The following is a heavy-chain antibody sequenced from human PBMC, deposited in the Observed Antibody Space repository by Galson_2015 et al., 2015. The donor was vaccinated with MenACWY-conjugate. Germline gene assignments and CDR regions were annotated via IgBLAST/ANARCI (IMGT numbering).Heavy chain of an antibody. V-gene: IGHV3-48*02. J-gene: IGHJ4*02. Sequence: SLRLSCAASGFTFSNYNMNWVRQAPGKGLEWVSYISGSSSTKYYADSVKGRFTISRDNAKNSLYLQVNSLRDEDTAVYYCARDYSDSSGFFYYFDYWGEGTLVTVSS. CDR1: GFTFSNYN. CDR3: ARDYSDSSGFFYYFDY. D-gene: IGHD3-22*01. CDR2: ISGSSSTK.